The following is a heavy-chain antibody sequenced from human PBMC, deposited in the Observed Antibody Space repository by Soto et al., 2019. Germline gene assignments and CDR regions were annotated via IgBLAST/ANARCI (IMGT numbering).Heavy chain of an antibody. D-gene: IGHD5-12*01. Sequence: LRLSCAASGFTFSTYWMHWIRQVPGKGLEWVSRINSDASHTYYADSVRGRFTISRDNSKNTLYLQMNSLRAEDTAIYYCARDHGFGGYDFRGQGTQVTVSS. CDR1: GFTFSTYW. CDR2: INSDASHT. V-gene: IGHV3-74*01. J-gene: IGHJ4*02. CDR3: ARDHGFGGYDF.